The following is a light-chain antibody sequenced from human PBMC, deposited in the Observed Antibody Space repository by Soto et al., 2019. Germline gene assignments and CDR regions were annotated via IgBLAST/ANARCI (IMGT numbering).Light chain of an antibody. CDR1: QGINSH. J-gene: IGKJ4*01. CDR2: AAF. Sequence: EIQLTQSPPFLSASVGDRVTITCRASQGINSHLAWYQQQPGKAPKLLIYAAFHLQSGVPSRFSGSRSGTDFTLTISSLQPEDVATYYCQQSYSFPLSLAGGTKVDIK. CDR3: QQSYSFPLS. V-gene: IGKV1-39*01.